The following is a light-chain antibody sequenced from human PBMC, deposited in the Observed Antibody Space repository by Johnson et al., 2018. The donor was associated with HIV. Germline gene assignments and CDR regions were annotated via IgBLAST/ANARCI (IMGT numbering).Light chain of an antibody. CDR3: GTWDSSPSAYV. J-gene: IGLJ1*01. V-gene: IGLV1-51*01. Sequence: QSVLTQPPSVSAAPGQKVTISCSGSSANIGNNYVSWYQQLPGTAPKLLIYDNYKRPSGIPDRFSGSKSGTSATLSITGIQTGDEADYYCGTWDSSPSAYVFGTGTKVTVL. CDR2: DNY. CDR1: SANIGNNY.